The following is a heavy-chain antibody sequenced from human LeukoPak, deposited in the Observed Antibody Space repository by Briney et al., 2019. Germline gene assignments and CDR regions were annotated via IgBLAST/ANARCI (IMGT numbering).Heavy chain of an antibody. CDR2: ISAYNGNT. J-gene: IGHJ4*02. CDR1: GYTFTSYG. CDR3: ARDLVRMVRGVTAGY. Sequence: ASVKVSCKASGYTFTSYGISWVRQAPGQGLEWMGWISAYNGNTNYAQKLQGRVTMTTDTSTSTAYVELRSLRSDDTAVYYCARDLVRMVRGVTAGYWGQGTLVTVSS. D-gene: IGHD3-10*01. V-gene: IGHV1-18*01.